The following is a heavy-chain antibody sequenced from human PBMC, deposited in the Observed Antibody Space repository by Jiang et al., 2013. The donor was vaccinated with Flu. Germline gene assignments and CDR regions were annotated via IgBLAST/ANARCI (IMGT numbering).Heavy chain of an antibody. CDR3: VRGPAVADS. J-gene: IGHJ4*02. V-gene: IGHV6-1*01. Sequence: SVSSNSAAWNWIRQSPSRGLEWLGRTYYRSQWHNDYAASVKSRITINPDTSKNQFSLQLNSVTPDDTAVYYCVRGPAVADSWGQGTLVTVSS. D-gene: IGHD6-19*01. CDR1: SVSSNSAA. CDR2: TYYRSQWHN.